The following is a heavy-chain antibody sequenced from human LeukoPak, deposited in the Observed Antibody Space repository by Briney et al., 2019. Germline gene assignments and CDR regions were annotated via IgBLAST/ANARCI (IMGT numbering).Heavy chain of an antibody. V-gene: IGHV3-73*01. D-gene: IGHD2-21*02. CDR2: IRSKANRYAT. J-gene: IGHJ4*02. Sequence: PGGSLRLSCAASGFTFSGSAMHWVRQASGKGLEWVGRIRSKANRYATAYAASVKGRFTISRDDSKNTAYLQMNSLKTEDTAVYYCRVVLLTAIRRGSFDYWGQGTLVTVSS. CDR1: GFTFSGSA. CDR3: RVVLLTAIRRGSFDY.